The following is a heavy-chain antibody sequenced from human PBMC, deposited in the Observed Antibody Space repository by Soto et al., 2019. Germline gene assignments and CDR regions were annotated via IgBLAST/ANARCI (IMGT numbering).Heavy chain of an antibody. CDR1: GVTFSSYA. CDR2: ISGSADST. V-gene: IGHV3-23*01. Sequence: PGGSLRLSCASSGVTFSSYAMSWVRQAPGKGLEWVSTISGSADSTYYADSVKGRFTISRDNSKNSLFLQMNSLRAEDTAVYYCVRENYYYGMDVWGQGTTVTVSS. CDR3: VRENYYYGMDV. J-gene: IGHJ6*02.